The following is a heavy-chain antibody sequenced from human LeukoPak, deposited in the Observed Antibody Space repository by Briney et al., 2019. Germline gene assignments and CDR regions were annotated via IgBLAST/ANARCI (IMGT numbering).Heavy chain of an antibody. CDR2: IYSGSSI. J-gene: IGHJ4*02. CDR3: ARPPYGGVDY. V-gene: IGHV3-66*04. CDR1: GLTVSSY. Sequence: GESLRLSCAASGLTVSSYMSWVRQAPGKGLEWVSVIYSGSSIYYADSVKGRFTISRDKSKNTLYLQMNSLRAEDTAVYYCARPPYGGVDYWGQGTLVTVSS. D-gene: IGHD4-23*01.